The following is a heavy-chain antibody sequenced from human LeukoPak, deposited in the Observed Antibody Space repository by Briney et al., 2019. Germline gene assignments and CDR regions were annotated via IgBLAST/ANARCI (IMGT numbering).Heavy chain of an antibody. CDR1: GYTFTSYA. Sequence: ASVKVSCKASGYTFTSYAMHWVRQAPGQRLEWMGWINAGNGNTKYSQKFQGRVTITRDTSASTAYMELSSLRSEDTAVYYCARDGPRLEAFDIWGQGTMDTVSS. J-gene: IGHJ3*02. CDR3: ARDGPRLEAFDI. CDR2: INAGNGNT. V-gene: IGHV1-3*01.